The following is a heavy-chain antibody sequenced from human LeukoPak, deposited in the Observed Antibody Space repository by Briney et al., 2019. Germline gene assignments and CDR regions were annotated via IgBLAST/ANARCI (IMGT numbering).Heavy chain of an antibody. CDR2: INSDGSST. D-gene: IGHD2-2*01. CDR3: ARRVVVPAAPYYFDY. CDR1: GFTFSSYW. V-gene: IGHV3-74*01. Sequence: GGSLRLSCAASGFTFSSYWMSWVHQAPGKGLVWVSRINSDGSSTSYADSVKGRFTISRDNAKNTLYLQMNSLRAEDTAVYYCARRVVVPAAPYYFDYWGQGTLVTVSS. J-gene: IGHJ4*02.